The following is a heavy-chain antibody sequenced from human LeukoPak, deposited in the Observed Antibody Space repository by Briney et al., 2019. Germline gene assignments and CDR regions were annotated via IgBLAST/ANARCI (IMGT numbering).Heavy chain of an antibody. CDR2: INSDGSST. CDR3: ARATQSIAVAQPWYFQH. V-gene: IGHV3-74*01. Sequence: GGSLRLSCAASGFTLSSYWMHWVRQAPGKGLVWVSRINSDGSSTSYADSVKGRFTISRDNAKNTLYLQMNSLRAEDTAVYYCARATQSIAVAQPWYFQHWGQGTLVTVSS. CDR1: GFTLSSYW. J-gene: IGHJ1*01. D-gene: IGHD6-19*01.